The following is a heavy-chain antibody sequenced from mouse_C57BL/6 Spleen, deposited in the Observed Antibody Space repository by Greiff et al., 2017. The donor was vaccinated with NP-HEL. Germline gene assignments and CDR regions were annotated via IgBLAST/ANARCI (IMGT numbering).Heavy chain of an antibody. CDR1: GYTFTDYY. V-gene: IGHV1-26*01. CDR3: RNYYGSSYEGYFDY. CDR2: INPNNGGT. D-gene: IGHD1-1*01. Sequence: EVQLQQSGPELVKPGASVKISCKASGYTFTDYYMNWVKQSHGKSLEWIGDINPNNGGTSYNQKFKGKATLTVDKSSSTAYMELRSLTSEDSAVYYCRNYYGSSYEGYFDYWGQGTTLTVSS. J-gene: IGHJ2*01.